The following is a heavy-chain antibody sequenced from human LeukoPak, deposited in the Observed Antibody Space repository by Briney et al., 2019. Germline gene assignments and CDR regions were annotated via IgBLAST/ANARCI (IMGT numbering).Heavy chain of an antibody. CDR2: INHSGST. D-gene: IGHD3-9*01. J-gene: IGHJ2*01. Sequence: PSETLSLTCAVYGGSFSGYYWSWIRQPPGKGLEWIGEINHSGSTNYNPSLKSRVTISVDASKNQFSLKLSSVTAADTAVYYCASHNFDWLRNWYFDLWGRGTLVTVSS. CDR1: GGSFSGYY. V-gene: IGHV4-34*01. CDR3: ASHNFDWLRNWYFDL.